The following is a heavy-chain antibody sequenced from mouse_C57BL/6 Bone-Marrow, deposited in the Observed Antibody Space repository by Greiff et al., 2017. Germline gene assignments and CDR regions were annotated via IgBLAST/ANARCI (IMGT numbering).Heavy chain of an antibody. D-gene: IGHD1-1*01. CDR2: IFPGSGST. V-gene: IGHV1-75*01. Sequence: QVQLKQSGPELVKPGASVKISCKASGYTFTDYYINWVKQRPGQGLEWIGWIFPGSGSTYYNEKFKGKATLTVDKSSSTAYMLLSSLTSEDSAVYFCARVYYYGSSYSWFAYWGQGTLVTVSA. CDR1: GYTFTDYY. J-gene: IGHJ3*01. CDR3: ARVYYYGSSYSWFAY.